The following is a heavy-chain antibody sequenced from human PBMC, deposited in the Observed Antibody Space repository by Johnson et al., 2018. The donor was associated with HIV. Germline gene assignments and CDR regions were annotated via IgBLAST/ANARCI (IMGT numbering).Heavy chain of an antibody. CDR1: GFTFSNYG. CDR2: IWYDGTNK. J-gene: IGHJ3*02. D-gene: IGHD4-23*01. Sequence: VQLVESGGGVVQPGRSLRLSCAASGFTFSNYGMHWVRQAPGKGLEWVAVIWYDGTNKYYADSVKGRFTISRDNSKNTLYLQMNSLRAEDTAVCYCAKDQGGTVAGAYAFDIWGQGTMVTVSS. CDR3: AKDQGGTVAGAYAFDI. V-gene: IGHV3-33*06.